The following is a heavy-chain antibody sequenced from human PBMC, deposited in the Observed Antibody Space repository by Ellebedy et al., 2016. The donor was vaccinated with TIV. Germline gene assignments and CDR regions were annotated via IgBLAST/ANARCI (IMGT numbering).Heavy chain of an antibody. CDR1: GFTFRNYG. D-gene: IGHD3-16*01. J-gene: IGHJ5*02. V-gene: IGHV3-30*03. CDR2: VSSDGGTT. CDR3: ASRLGIGP. Sequence: GGSLRLXXVASGFTFRNYGMHWVRQAPGKGLEWVAVVSSDGGTTYYADSVKGRFTISRDNAKNLLYLQMNSLRADDTAVYYCASRLGIGPWGQGTLVTVSS.